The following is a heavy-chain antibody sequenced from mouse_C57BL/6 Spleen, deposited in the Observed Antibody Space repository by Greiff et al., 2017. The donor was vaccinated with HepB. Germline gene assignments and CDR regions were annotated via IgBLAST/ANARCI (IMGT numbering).Heavy chain of an antibody. J-gene: IGHJ3*01. CDR3: ARDDGYSAWFAY. CDR1: GYTFTSYW. Sequence: VQLQQPGTELVKPGASVKLSCKASGYTFTSYWMHWVKQRPGQGLEWIGNINPSNGGTNYNEKFKSKATLTVDKSSSTAYMQLSSLTSEDSAVYYWARDDGYSAWFAYWGQGTLVTVSA. CDR2: INPSNGGT. D-gene: IGHD2-3*01. V-gene: IGHV1-53*01.